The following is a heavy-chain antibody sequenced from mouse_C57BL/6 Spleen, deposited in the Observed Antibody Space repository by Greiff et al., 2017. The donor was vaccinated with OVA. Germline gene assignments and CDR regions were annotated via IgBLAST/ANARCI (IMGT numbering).Heavy chain of an antibody. J-gene: IGHJ4*01. V-gene: IGHV1-63*01. Sequence: QVQLQQSGAELVRPGTSVKMSCKASGYTFTNYWIGWAKQRPGHGLEWIGDIYPGGGYTNYNEKFKGKATLTADKSSSTAYMQFSSLTSEDSAIYYCARGDGNFGNAMDYWGQGTSVTVSS. CDR2: IYPGGGYT. D-gene: IGHD2-1*01. CDR3: ARGDGNFGNAMDY. CDR1: GYTFTNYW.